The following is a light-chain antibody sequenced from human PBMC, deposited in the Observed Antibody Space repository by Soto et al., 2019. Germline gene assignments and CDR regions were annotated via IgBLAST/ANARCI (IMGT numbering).Light chain of an antibody. CDR3: QQSNDWPPLT. CDR2: GAS. CDR1: QSVRSN. V-gene: IGKV3-15*01. J-gene: IGKJ4*01. Sequence: EIVMTQSPATVSVSPGERATLSCRASQSVRSNLAWYQQKPGQAPRLLIYGASTWATGIPARFSGSGSGTEFTLTITSLQSEDEAVYYCQQSNDWPPLTFGGGTKVEIK.